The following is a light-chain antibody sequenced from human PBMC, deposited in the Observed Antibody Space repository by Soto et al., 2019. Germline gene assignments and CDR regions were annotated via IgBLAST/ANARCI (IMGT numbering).Light chain of an antibody. Sequence: DIQRTQSQYYLSASVGDRVTITCQASQNINNYLNWYQQKPGRAPKLLIYDASNLEAGVPSRFRGSGSGTYFTSTSSRQPADDIATYYYQHYKSRQTFGQGTQVDIK. CDR1: QNINNY. CDR2: DAS. V-gene: IGKV1-33*01. J-gene: IGKJ5*01. CDR3: QHYKSRQT.